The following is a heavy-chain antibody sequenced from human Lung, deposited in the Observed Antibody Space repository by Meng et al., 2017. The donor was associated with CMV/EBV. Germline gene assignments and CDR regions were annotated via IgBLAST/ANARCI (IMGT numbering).Heavy chain of an antibody. V-gene: IGHV4-39*07. D-gene: IGHD3-10*01. Sequence: GSLRLXCSVSGDSTTMTNYYWGWIRQPPGGGLEWIATIYYSGKTYYNPSLKSRVTISLDTSKSQFSLRLQSVTAADRAVYYCAREKYLRFAEFPPNAFDLWXQGTMVTVSS. CDR2: IYYSGKT. J-gene: IGHJ3*01. CDR3: AREKYLRFAEFPPNAFDL. CDR1: GDSTTMTNYY.